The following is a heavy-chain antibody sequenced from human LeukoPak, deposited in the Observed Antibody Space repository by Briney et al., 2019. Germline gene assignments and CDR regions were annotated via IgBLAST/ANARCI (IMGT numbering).Heavy chain of an antibody. D-gene: IGHD4-17*01. CDR1: GYTFSSHD. CDR3: SRSADYALDY. V-gene: IGHV1-18*01. Sequence: GASLKVSCKASGYTFSSHDMSWVRQAPGQGLEWMGWISINSSNTNYAQKFKGRVTMTTDTSTTTVYMEVRSLRFDDADVYYCSRSADYALDYWGQGTLVTVSS. CDR2: ISINSSNT. J-gene: IGHJ4*02.